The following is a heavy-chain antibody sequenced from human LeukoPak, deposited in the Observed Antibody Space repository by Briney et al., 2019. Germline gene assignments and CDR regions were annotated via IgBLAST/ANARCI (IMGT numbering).Heavy chain of an antibody. D-gene: IGHD2-2*01. CDR1: GFTFSSYG. J-gene: IGHJ6*02. V-gene: IGHV3-30*18. CDR2: ISYDGSNK. Sequence: GGSLRLSCAASGFTFSSYGMHWVRQAPGKGLEWVAVISYDGSNKYYADSVKGRFTISRDNSKNTLYLQMNSLRAEDTAVYYCAKALPAAAYYYYGMDVWGQETTVTVSS. CDR3: AKALPAAAYYYYGMDV.